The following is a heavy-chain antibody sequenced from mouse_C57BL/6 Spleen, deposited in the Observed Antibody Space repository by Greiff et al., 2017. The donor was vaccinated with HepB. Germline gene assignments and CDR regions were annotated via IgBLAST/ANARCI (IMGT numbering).Heavy chain of an antibody. CDR1: GYTFTSYW. D-gene: IGHD1-3*01. J-gene: IGHJ2*01. CDR3: ARGEKSDY. CDR2: IDPSDSYT. Sequence: QVQLQQPGAELVMPGASVKLSCKASGYTFTSYWMHWVKQRPGQGLEWIGEIDPSDSYTNYNQKFKGKSTLTVDKYSSTAYMQLSSLTSEDSAVYYCARGEKSDYWGQGTTLTVSS. V-gene: IGHV1-69*01.